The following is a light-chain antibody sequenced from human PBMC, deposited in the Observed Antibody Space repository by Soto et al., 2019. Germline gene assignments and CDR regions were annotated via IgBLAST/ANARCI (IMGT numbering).Light chain of an antibody. CDR2: EVN. V-gene: IGLV2-8*01. Sequence: QSALTQPASVSGSPGQSITISCTGTSSDIGTYKYVSWFQHHPGKAPKLMIYEVNKRPSGVPDRFSGSKSGNTASLTVSGLQAEDEADYYCSSYAGSSNVFGTGTKLTVL. J-gene: IGLJ1*01. CDR1: SSDIGTYKY. CDR3: SSYAGSSNV.